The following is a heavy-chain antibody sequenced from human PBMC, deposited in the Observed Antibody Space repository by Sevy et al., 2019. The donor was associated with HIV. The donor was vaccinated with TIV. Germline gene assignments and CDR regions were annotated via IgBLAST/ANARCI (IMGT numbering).Heavy chain of an antibody. V-gene: IGHV7-4-1*02. J-gene: IGHJ4*02. CDR2: INTNTGNT. CDR1: GYTFTSYA. CDR3: VGARQAIVYTGSPGDY. D-gene: IGHD1-26*01. Sequence: ASVKVSCKASGYTFTSYAINWVRQAPGQGLEWMGWINTNTGNTKYAQGFTGRFVFSLDTFVSTAFLQITSLKAEDTAVDYCVGARQAIVYTGSPGDYWGQGTLVTVSS.